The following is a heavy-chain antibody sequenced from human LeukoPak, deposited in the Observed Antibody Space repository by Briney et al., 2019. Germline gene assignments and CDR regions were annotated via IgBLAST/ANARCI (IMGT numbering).Heavy chain of an antibody. D-gene: IGHD3-16*01. CDR2: INPSGGST. Sequence: GASVNVSFTSSGYTFTIYYMDWVRQAPGQGLEWMGIINPSGGSTSYAQKFQGRVTMTRDTSTSTVYMELSSLRSEDTAVYYCARGASNWGDAFDIWGQGTMVTVSS. CDR3: ARGASNWGDAFDI. CDR1: GYTFTIYY. V-gene: IGHV1-46*01. J-gene: IGHJ3*02.